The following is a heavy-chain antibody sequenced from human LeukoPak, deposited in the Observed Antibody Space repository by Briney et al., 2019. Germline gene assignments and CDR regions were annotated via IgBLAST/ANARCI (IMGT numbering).Heavy chain of an antibody. CDR2: INAGNGNT. J-gene: IGHJ5*02. CDR1: GYTFTNYA. Sequence: ASVKVSCKASGYTFTNYAMHWVRQAPGQRLEWMRWINAGNGNTQYSQEFQGRVTITRDTSASTAYMEVRSLRSEDMAVYYCTRGETPGSYYRSWGQGTLVTVSS. D-gene: IGHD3-10*01. CDR3: TRGETPGSYYRS. V-gene: IGHV1-3*03.